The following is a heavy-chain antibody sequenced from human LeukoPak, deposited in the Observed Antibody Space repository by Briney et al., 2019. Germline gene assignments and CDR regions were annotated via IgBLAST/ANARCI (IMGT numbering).Heavy chain of an antibody. D-gene: IGHD3-22*01. CDR1: GGSLSGYN. V-gene: IGHV4-34*01. Sequence: SETLSLTCAVYGGSLSGYNWFWIRQPPGKGLEWIGKINHSGRTNYNPSLKSRVTISIDKSENRFSVKLTSVTAADSAVYFCARAYYYDSTGYFEDEYWGQGTLVAASS. J-gene: IGHJ4*02. CDR3: ARAYYYDSTGYFEDEY. CDR2: INHSGRT.